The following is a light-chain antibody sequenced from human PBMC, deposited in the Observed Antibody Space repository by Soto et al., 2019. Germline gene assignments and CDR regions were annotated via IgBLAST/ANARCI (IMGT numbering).Light chain of an antibody. CDR1: STDVGAYDF. Sequence: QSALTQPASVSGSPGQSITISCTGTSTDVGAYDFVSWCQQHPGKAPKLMVYDVSNRPSGVSNRFSGSKSGSTASLTISGLQAEDEADYYCSSFTGSTSVVFGGGTKLTVL. CDR2: DVS. V-gene: IGLV2-14*01. CDR3: SSFTGSTSVV. J-gene: IGLJ3*02.